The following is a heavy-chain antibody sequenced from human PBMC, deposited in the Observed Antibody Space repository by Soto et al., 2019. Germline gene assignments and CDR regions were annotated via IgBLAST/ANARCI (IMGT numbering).Heavy chain of an antibody. J-gene: IGHJ4*02. D-gene: IGHD3-3*01. CDR1: GGSISSYY. V-gene: IGHV4-59*01. Sequence: QVQLQESGPGLVKPSETLSLTCTVSGGSISSYYWSWIRQPPGKGLEWIGSIYYSGSTTYNPSLKSRVTLSVDTSKNQFSLKLSSVTAADTAVYYCARVKAFYDFWSGPTGFDYWGQGTLVTVSS. CDR2: IYYSGST. CDR3: ARVKAFYDFWSGPTGFDY.